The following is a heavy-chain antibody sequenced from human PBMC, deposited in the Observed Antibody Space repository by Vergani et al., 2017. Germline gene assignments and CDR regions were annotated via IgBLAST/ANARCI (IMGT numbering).Heavy chain of an antibody. J-gene: IGHJ6*02. D-gene: IGHD2-21*01. V-gene: IGHV3-15*07. CDR1: GFRFRNAW. CDR3: TTDPRDCGDGSCYWLRDHHYYGMDV. CDR2: LKSTFDRGIT. Sequence: EVQLVESGGGIVKPGGSLSLSCVASGFRFRNAWMNWVRRTPGKGLEWVGRLKSTFDRGITDYAAAVKGRFTISRDDSKNTLFLQMNGLKTEDIGVYYCTTDPRDCGDGSCYWLRDHHYYGMDVWGQGTTVTVSS.